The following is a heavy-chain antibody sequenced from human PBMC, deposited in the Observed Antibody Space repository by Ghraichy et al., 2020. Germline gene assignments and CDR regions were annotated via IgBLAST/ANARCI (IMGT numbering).Heavy chain of an antibody. J-gene: IGHJ5*02. CDR3: AREPLAAAGTYWFDP. D-gene: IGHD6-13*01. CDR1: GFTVSSNY. CDR2: IYSGGST. Sequence: GGSLRLSCAASGFTVSSNYMSWVRQAPGKGLEWVSVIYSGGSTYYADSVKGRFTISRDNSKNTLYLQMNSLRAEDTAVYYCAREPLAAAGTYWFDPWGQGTLVTVSS. V-gene: IGHV3-53*01.